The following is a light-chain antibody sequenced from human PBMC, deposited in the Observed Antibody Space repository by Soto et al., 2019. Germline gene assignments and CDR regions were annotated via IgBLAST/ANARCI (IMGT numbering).Light chain of an antibody. V-gene: IGKV1-5*01. CDR2: DAS. CDR3: QQYETFSGT. J-gene: IGKJ1*01. CDR1: QSVSCW. Sequence: DIQMTQSPSTLSASVGDTVTVTFRAIQSVSCWLAWYQQKPGEAPKLLIYDASALPRGVPSRFSGSGSGTKFTLTIASLQPDDFATYYCQQYETFSGTFGPGTKVDIK.